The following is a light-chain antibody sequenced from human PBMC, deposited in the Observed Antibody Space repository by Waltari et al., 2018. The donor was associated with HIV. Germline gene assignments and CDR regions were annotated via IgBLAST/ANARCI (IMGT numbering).Light chain of an antibody. CDR1: SHHVGGLNH. J-gene: IGLJ2*01. Sequence: QSALTQPASLSGSPGQSITISCDATSHHVGGLNHVAWCQQHPGKAPKLMICEVNNRPSGVSSRFSGSKSGNTAYLTISGLQAEDEADYYCSSYTSSITLVFGGGTKVTVL. V-gene: IGLV2-14*01. CDR2: EVN. CDR3: SSYTSSITLV.